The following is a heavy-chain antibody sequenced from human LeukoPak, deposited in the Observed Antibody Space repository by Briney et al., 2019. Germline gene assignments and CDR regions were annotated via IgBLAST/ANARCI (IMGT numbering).Heavy chain of an antibody. D-gene: IGHD5-24*01. Sequence: GPLRLSCTASGFIFSRYAMRWIPQSPGKGLELIGENNDSGGTKYTPSVKSRVNISGDKSKNQFTLRLSSVTAADTAVFYCARGGCYGDNTVEVWSQGTTVTVSS. CDR1: GFIFSRYA. CDR2: NNDSGGT. J-gene: IGHJ6*02. V-gene: IGHV4-34*01. CDR3: ARGGCYGDNTVEV.